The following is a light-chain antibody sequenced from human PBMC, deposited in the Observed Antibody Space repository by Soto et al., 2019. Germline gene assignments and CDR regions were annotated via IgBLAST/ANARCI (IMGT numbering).Light chain of an antibody. J-gene: IGKJ2*01. V-gene: IGKV3-20*01. CDR1: QSVSSSY. Sequence: IVLTQSPCTLSLSPGERATLSCTARQSVSSSYLAWYQQKPGQAPRLLLYGASSRATGISDRFSRSGSGTAFTLTISRLEPEDFAVYYCQQYGSSPLYTLGQGTKLEIK. CDR2: GAS. CDR3: QQYGSSPLYT.